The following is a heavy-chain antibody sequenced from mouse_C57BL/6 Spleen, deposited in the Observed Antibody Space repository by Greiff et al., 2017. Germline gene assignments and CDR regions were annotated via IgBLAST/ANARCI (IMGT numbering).Heavy chain of an antibody. CDR1: GYTFTDYN. V-gene: IGHV1-18*01. D-gene: IGHD2-3*01. CDR2: INPNNGGT. Sequence: VQLQQSGPELVKPGASVKIPCKASGYTFTDYNMDWVKQSHGKSLEWIGDINPNNGGTIYNQKFKGKATLTVDKSSSTAYMELRSLTSEDTAVYYCARIHDGYYDYWGQGTLVTVSA. J-gene: IGHJ3*01. CDR3: ARIHDGYYDY.